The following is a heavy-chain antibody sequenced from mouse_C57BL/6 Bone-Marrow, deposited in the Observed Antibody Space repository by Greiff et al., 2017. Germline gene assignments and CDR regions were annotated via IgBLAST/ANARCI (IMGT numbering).Heavy chain of an antibody. V-gene: IGHV1-50*01. CDR1: GYTFTSYW. J-gene: IGHJ3*01. Sequence: QVQLQQPGAELVKPGASVKLSCKASGYTFTSYWMQWVKQRPGQGLEWIGEIDPSDSYTHYNQKFKGKATLTVDTSSSTAYMQLSSRTSEDSAVDYCARDGTCFAYWGQGTLVTVSA. CDR2: IDPSDSYT. D-gene: IGHD3-3*01. CDR3: ARDGTCFAY.